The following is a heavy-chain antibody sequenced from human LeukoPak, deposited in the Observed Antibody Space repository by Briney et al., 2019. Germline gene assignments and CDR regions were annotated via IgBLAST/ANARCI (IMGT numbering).Heavy chain of an antibody. CDR1: GGSISSSSYY. V-gene: IGHV4-39*07. Sequence: PSETLSLTCTVSGGSISSSSYYWGWIRQPPGKGLEWIGEIYHSGSTNYNPSLKSRVTMSVDKSKNQLSLKMRSVTAADTAVYYCASRPLATAGPFDYWGQGTLVTVSS. CDR2: IYHSGST. J-gene: IGHJ4*02. CDR3: ASRPLATAGPFDY. D-gene: IGHD6-13*01.